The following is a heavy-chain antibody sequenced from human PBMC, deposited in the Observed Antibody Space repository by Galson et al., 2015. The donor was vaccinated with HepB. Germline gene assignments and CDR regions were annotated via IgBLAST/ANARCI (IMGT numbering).Heavy chain of an antibody. Sequence: PALVKPTQTLTLTCTFSGFSLSTSGMCVSWIRQPPGKALEWLARIDWDDDKYYSTSLKTRLTISKDTSKNQVVLTMTNMDPVDTATYYCARIRRAAADAFDIWGQGTMVTVSS. CDR2: IDWDDDK. D-gene: IGHD6-13*01. J-gene: IGHJ3*02. CDR3: ARIRRAAADAFDI. CDR1: GFSLSTSGMC. V-gene: IGHV2-70*11.